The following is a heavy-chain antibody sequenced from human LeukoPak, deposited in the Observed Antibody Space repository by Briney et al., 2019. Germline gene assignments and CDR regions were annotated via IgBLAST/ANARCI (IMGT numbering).Heavy chain of an antibody. J-gene: IGHJ4*02. CDR3: ASGIWFGEVACDY. CDR1: GGSFSGYY. CDR2: INHSGST. D-gene: IGHD3-10*01. Sequence: PSETLSLTCAVYGGSFSGYYWSWIRQPPGKGLEWIGEINHSGSTNYNPSLKSRVTISVDTSKNQFSLQLSSVTAADTAVYYCASGIWFGEVACDYWGQGTVVTVSS. V-gene: IGHV4-34*01.